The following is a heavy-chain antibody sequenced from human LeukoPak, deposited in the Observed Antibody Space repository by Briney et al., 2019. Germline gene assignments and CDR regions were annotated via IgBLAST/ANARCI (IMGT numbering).Heavy chain of an antibody. CDR1: GGSISSYY. V-gene: IGHV4-39*07. Sequence: PSETLSLTCTVSGGSISSYYWGWIRQPPGKGLEWIGSIYYSGSTYYNPSLKSRVTISVDTSKNQFSLKLSSVTAADTAVYYCARDGFGVTMVRGVIREGDYYYGMDVWGQGTTVTVSS. CDR3: ARDGFGVTMVRGVIREGDYYYGMDV. J-gene: IGHJ6*02. D-gene: IGHD3-10*01. CDR2: IYYSGST.